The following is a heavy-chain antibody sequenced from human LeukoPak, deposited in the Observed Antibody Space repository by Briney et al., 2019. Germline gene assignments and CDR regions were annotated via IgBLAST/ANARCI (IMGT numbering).Heavy chain of an antibody. CDR3: ARLRFLEWLLPEYYFDY. D-gene: IGHD3-3*01. V-gene: IGHV4-38-2*02. CDR2: IYHSGST. Sequence: PSETLSLTCTVSGYSISSGYYWGWIRQPPGKGLEWIGSIYHSGSTYYNPSLKSRVTISVDTSKNQFSLKLSSVTAADTAVYYCARLRFLEWLLPEYYFDYWGQGTLVTVSS. CDR1: GYSISSGYY. J-gene: IGHJ4*02.